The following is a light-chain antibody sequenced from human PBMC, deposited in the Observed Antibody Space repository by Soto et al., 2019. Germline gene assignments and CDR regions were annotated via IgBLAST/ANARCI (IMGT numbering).Light chain of an antibody. Sequence: QAVVTQEPSLTVSPGVTVTLTCASNTGAVTSGNYASWFQQKPGQAPRTLIYTTNNKHSWTPARFSGSLLGDKAALTVSGVQPEDEADYYCLLYYGGAHLVFGGGTKLTVL. J-gene: IGLJ3*02. V-gene: IGLV7-43*01. CDR2: TTN. CDR3: LLYYGGAHLV. CDR1: TGAVTSGNY.